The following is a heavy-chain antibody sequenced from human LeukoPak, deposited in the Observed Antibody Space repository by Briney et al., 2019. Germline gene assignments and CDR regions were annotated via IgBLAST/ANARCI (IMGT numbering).Heavy chain of an antibody. CDR3: ARDIRIAAAGLNWFDP. D-gene: IGHD6-13*01. CDR2: IIPIFGTA. Sequence: ASVKVSCKASGGTFSSYAISWVRQAPGQGLEWMGGIIPIFGTAYYAQKFQGRVTITADESTSTAYMELSSLRSEDTAVYYCARDIRIAAAGLNWFDPWGQGTLVTVSS. CDR1: GGTFSSYA. J-gene: IGHJ5*02. V-gene: IGHV1-69*13.